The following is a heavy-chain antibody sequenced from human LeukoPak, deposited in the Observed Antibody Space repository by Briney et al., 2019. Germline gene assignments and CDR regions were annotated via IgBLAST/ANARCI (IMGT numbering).Heavy chain of an antibody. V-gene: IGHV1-69*06. J-gene: IGHJ5*02. CDR3: ARAELRGYCSSTSCLDKFDP. CDR2: IIPIFGTA. Sequence: SVKVSCKASGGTFSSYAISWVRQAPGQGLEWMGGIIPIFGTANYAQKFQGRVTITADKSTSTAYMELSSLRSEDTAVYYCARAELRGYCSSTSCLDKFDPWGQGTLVAVPS. CDR1: GGTFSSYA. D-gene: IGHD2-2*01.